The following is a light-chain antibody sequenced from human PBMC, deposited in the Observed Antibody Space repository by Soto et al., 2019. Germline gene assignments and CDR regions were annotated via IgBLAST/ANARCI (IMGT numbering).Light chain of an antibody. Sequence: DIQRTQNPSSLSASVGDRVSIPRRTSQTIDVYLNWYLQKPGRAPQLLIYAASKLQGGVPSRFSGSASRTDFTLIITSLQTDASGTSFYEQTYTAAGTYAQGTKVDIK. CDR3: EQTYTAAGT. J-gene: IGKJ1*01. CDR2: AAS. V-gene: IGKV1-39*01. CDR1: QTIDVY.